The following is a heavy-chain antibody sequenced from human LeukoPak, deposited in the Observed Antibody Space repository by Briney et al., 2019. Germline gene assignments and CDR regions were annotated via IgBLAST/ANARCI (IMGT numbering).Heavy chain of an antibody. D-gene: IGHD1-1*01. CDR1: GGSISSYY. Sequence: SETLSLTCTVSGGSISSYYWTWIRQPPGKGLEWIGYIYSSGNTNYNPSLKSRVTISVDTSKNQFSLKLSSVTAADTAVYYCARAGQNWNGGYAFDIGGQGTMVTVSS. V-gene: IGHV4-59*01. J-gene: IGHJ3*02. CDR2: IYSSGNT. CDR3: ARAGQNWNGGYAFDI.